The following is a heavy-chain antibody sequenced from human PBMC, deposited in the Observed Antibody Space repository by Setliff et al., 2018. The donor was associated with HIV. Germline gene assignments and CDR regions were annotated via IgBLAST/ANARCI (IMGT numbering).Heavy chain of an antibody. CDR2: IWFDGSKK. Sequence: GGSLRLSCAASGFTFSRYAMHWVRQAPGKGLEWVAVIWFDGSKKYYTDSVKGRFTISRDNSKNTLFLQMNSLRAEDTALYYCAGGASFDKSGYYNAPLSFDYWGQGTLVTVSS. CDR3: AGGASFDKSGYYNAPLSFDY. J-gene: IGHJ4*02. CDR1: GFTFSRYA. D-gene: IGHD3-22*01. V-gene: IGHV3-30*10.